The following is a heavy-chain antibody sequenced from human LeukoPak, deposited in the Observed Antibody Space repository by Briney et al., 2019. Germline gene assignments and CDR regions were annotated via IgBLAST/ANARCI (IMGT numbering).Heavy chain of an antibody. CDR2: ITSDGGGT. CDR1: GFTFSSYW. CDR3: ARDFTSGRFGP. Sequence: GGSLTLPCAASGFTFSSYWMHWVRHVPGKGLVWVSRITSDGGGTTYADSVKGRFIISRDNAKNTLFLQMHSLRAEDTALYYCARDFTSGRFGPWGQGTLVTVSS. J-gene: IGHJ5*02. V-gene: IGHV3-74*03. D-gene: IGHD3-16*01.